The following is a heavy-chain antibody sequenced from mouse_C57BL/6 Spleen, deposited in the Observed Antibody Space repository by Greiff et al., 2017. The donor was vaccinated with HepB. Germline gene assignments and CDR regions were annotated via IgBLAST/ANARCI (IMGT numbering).Heavy chain of an antibody. Sequence: VQLKESGAELVRPGASVKLSCTASGFNIKDDYMHWVKQRPEQGLEWIGWIDPENGDTEYASKFQGKATITADTSSNTAYLQLSSLTSEDTAVYYCTRGSLPYAMDYWGQGTSVTVSS. D-gene: IGHD3-1*01. CDR2: IDPENGDT. CDR3: TRGSLPYAMDY. J-gene: IGHJ4*01. V-gene: IGHV14-4*01. CDR1: GFNIKDDY.